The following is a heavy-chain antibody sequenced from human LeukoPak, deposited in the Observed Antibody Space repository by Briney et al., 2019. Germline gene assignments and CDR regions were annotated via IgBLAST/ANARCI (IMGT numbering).Heavy chain of an antibody. Sequence: GGSLRLSCAASGFTFSSYGMSWVRQAPGKGLEWVSAISGSGGSTYYADSVKGRFTISRDNSKNTLYLQMNSLRAEDTAVYYCAKDRGLYGDSLGDYWGQGTLVTVSS. CDR1: GFTFSSYG. CDR3: AKDRGLYGDSLGDY. J-gene: IGHJ4*02. V-gene: IGHV3-23*01. CDR2: ISGSGGST. D-gene: IGHD4-17*01.